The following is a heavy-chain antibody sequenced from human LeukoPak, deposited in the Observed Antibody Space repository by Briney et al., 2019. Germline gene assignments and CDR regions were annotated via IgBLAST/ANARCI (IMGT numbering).Heavy chain of an antibody. J-gene: IGHJ2*01. Sequence: SETLSLTCAVSDYSISSGYYWGWIRQPPGKGLEWIGSVSYSGSTYYNPSLKSRVTISVDTSKNQFSLKLSSVIAADTAVYYCAKQPRFCSGGSCYSHWDFDLWGRGTLVTVSS. CDR2: VSYSGST. CDR3: AKQPRFCSGGSCYSHWDFDL. V-gene: IGHV4-38-2*01. D-gene: IGHD2-15*01. CDR1: DYSISSGYY.